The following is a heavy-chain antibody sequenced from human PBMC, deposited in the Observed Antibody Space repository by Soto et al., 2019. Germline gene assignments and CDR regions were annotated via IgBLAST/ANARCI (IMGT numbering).Heavy chain of an antibody. CDR2: IYPSDSDT. Sequence: GESLKISCKGSGYTFTTYWIGWVRQMPGKGLEWMGIIYPSDSDTRYSPSFQGQVTISADKSISTAYLQWSSLKASDTAVYFCARSDCSSGSCPNWFDPWGQGTPVTVSS. J-gene: IGHJ5*02. CDR1: GYTFTTYW. V-gene: IGHV5-51*01. D-gene: IGHD2-15*01. CDR3: ARSDCSSGSCPNWFDP.